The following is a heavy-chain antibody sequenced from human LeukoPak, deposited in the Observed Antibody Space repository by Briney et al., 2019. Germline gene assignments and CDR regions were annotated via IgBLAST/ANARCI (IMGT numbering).Heavy chain of an antibody. J-gene: IGHJ6*04. CDR1: GGSISSYY. V-gene: IGHV4-59*08. Sequence: SETLSLTCTVSGGSISSYYWSWIRQPPGKGLEWIGYIYYSGSTNYNPSLKSRVTISVDTSKNQFSLKLSSVTAADTAVYYFAKPSPKSYSYNVRDVGGKGTPVTVSS. CDR3: AKPSPKSYSYNVRDV. CDR2: IYYSGST.